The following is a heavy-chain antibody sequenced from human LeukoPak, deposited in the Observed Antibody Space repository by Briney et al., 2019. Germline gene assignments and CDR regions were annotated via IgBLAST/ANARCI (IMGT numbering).Heavy chain of an antibody. V-gene: IGHV3-30*04. Sequence: PGGSLRLSCGASGFTFSSYAMHWVRQAPGKGLEWVAVISYDGSNKYYADSVKGRFTISRDNSKNTLYLQMNSLRAEDTAVYYCARDRGDSGSYYRYDAFDIWGQGTMVTVSS. CDR3: ARDRGDSGSYYRYDAFDI. CDR2: ISYDGSNK. CDR1: GFTFSSYA. D-gene: IGHD1-26*01. J-gene: IGHJ3*02.